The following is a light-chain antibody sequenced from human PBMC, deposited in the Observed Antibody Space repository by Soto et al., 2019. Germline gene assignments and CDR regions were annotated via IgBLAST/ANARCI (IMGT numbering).Light chain of an antibody. CDR3: QQFNGYST. CDR2: EAS. Sequence: DIQMTQSPSTLSASVGDRVTITCRASQSFSGSLAWYQQKPGKAPKLLIYEASNLKSGVPSRFSGSGSGTEYALTISSPQPDDSASYYCQQFNGYSTLGQGTRVEI. V-gene: IGKV1-5*03. J-gene: IGKJ1*01. CDR1: QSFSGS.